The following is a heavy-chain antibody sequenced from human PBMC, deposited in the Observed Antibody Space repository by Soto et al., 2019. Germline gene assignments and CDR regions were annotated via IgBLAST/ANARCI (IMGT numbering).Heavy chain of an antibody. CDR1: GGSISSSSYY. D-gene: IGHD3-22*01. V-gene: IGHV4-39*01. CDR3: AGFGLFPPYYYGMDV. Sequence: SETLSLTCTVSGGSISSSSYYWGWILQPPGKGLEWIGSIYYSGSTYYNPSLKSRVTISVDTSKNQFSLKLSSVTAADTAVYYCAGFGLFPPYYYGMDVWGQGTTVTVSS. J-gene: IGHJ6*02. CDR2: IYYSGST.